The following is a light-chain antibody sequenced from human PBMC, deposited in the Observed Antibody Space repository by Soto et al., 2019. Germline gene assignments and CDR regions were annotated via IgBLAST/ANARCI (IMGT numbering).Light chain of an antibody. CDR1: SSDVGSYNL. J-gene: IGLJ2*01. Sequence: QSVLTQPASVSGSPVQSITISCTVTSSDVGSYNLVSWYQQHPGKAPKLIIYEVSERPSGVSHRFSGSKSGNTASLTISGLQAEDEADYYCCSYATPRLFGGGTKLTVL. CDR2: EVS. V-gene: IGLV2-23*02. CDR3: CSYATPRL.